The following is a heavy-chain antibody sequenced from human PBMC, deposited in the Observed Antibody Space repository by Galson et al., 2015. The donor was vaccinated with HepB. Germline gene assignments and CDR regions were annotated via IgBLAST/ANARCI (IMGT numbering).Heavy chain of an antibody. J-gene: IGHJ5*02. CDR3: ARGRIRIAARSFSWFDP. D-gene: IGHD6-6*01. CDR2: ISAYNGNT. CDR1: GYTFTSYG. Sequence: SVKVSCKASGYTFTSYGISWVRQAPGQGLEWMGWISAYNGNTNYAQKLQGRVTMTTDTSTSTAYMELRSLRSDDTAVYYCARGRIRIAARSFSWFDPWGQGTLVTVSS. V-gene: IGHV1-18*04.